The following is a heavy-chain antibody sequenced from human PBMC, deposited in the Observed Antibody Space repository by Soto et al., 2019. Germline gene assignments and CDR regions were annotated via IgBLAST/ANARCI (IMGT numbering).Heavy chain of an antibody. V-gene: IGHV4-39*01. CDR2: IYFSGST. D-gene: IGHD3-22*01. CDR3: ARLVAGRGGGYYYGPFDY. CDR1: VGSISSSDTY. Sequence: DTLSLTCTVSVGSISSSDTYWGWIRQPPGKGLEWIGSIYFSGSTYYNPSLKSRVIISVDTSKIQCSLRLSSVTAADTAVYYCARLVAGRGGGYYYGPFDYWGQGTLVNVSS. J-gene: IGHJ4*02.